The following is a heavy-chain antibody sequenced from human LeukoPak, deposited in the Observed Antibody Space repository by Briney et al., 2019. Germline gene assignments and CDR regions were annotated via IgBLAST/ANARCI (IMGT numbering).Heavy chain of an antibody. Sequence: PSETLSLTCTVSGGSISSGSYYWSWIRQPAGKGLEWIGRIYTSGSTNYNPSLKSRVTISVDTSKNQFSLKLSSVTAADTAVYYCARDLVAGTGFPFDIWGQGTMVTVSS. CDR2: IYTSGST. CDR1: GGSISSGSYY. J-gene: IGHJ3*02. CDR3: ARDLVAGTGFPFDI. V-gene: IGHV4-61*02. D-gene: IGHD6-19*01.